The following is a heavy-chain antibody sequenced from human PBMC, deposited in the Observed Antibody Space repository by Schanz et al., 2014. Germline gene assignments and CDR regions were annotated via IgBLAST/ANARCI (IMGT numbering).Heavy chain of an antibody. D-gene: IGHD6-6*01. CDR1: GYTFTSYG. J-gene: IGHJ4*02. CDR3: ARGGAYRSPSPVFYFDY. Sequence: QVQLVQSGTEVKKPGASVKVSCKASGYTFTSYGVSWVRQAPGQGLEWMGRIIPILGIANYAQKFQGRVTMTRDTSTSTLQMELSSLRSEDTAVYYCARGGAYRSPSPVFYFDYWGQGTLVTVSS. CDR2: IIPILGIA. V-gene: IGHV1-69*04.